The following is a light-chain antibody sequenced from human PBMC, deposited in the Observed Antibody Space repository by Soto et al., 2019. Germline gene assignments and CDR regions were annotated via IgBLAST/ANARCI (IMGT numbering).Light chain of an antibody. J-gene: IGKJ2*01. CDR3: QQYYSTPYT. CDR2: WAS. CDR1: QSVLYSSNNKNY. Sequence: DIVMTQSPDSLAVSLGERATINCKSSQSVLYSSNNKNYLAWYQQKPGQPPKLLIYWASTRESGVPDRFSGSGSGTDCTLTISRVQAEDVAVYSCQQYYSTPYTLGQGTKLEIK. V-gene: IGKV4-1*01.